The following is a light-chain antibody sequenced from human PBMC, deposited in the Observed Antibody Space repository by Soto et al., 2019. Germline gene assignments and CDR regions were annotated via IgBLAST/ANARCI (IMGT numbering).Light chain of an antibody. V-gene: IGKV4-1*01. Sequence: DIVMTQSPDSLAVSLGERATINCKSSQSVLYSSNNKKYLAWYQQKPGQPPRLLISWASTRESGVPDRFSGSGSGTDFTLTISTLQAEDVAVYYCQQYYSTPQTFGQGTKVEIK. CDR3: QQYYSTPQT. CDR2: WAS. CDR1: QSVLYSSNNKKY. J-gene: IGKJ1*01.